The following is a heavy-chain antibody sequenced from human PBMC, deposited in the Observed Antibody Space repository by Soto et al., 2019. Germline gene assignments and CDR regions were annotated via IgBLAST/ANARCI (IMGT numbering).Heavy chain of an antibody. CDR3: ATAQGGPVNWFDP. CDR2: IFYTGIT. Sequence: SETLSLTCTVSGGSISSISYYWGWIRQSPGKGLEWIGSIFYTGITYYNPSLKGRVMISVDTSKNQFSLKLSSVTAADTAVYHCATAQGGPVNWFDPWGQGTLVTVSS. CDR1: GGSISSISYY. J-gene: IGHJ5*02. D-gene: IGHD3-16*01. V-gene: IGHV4-39*01.